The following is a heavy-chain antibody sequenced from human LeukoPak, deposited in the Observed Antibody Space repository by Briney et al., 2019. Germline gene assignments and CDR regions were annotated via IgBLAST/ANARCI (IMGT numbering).Heavy chain of an antibody. J-gene: IGHJ4*02. Sequence: HPGGSLRLSCAASGFTFSSYGMHWVRQAPGKGLEWVAFIRYDGSNKYYADSVKGRFTISRDNSKNTLYLQMNSLRAEDTAVYYCAKDNSWENDFWSGYYTGALDYWGQGTLVTVSS. CDR3: AKDNSWENDFWSGYYTGALDY. V-gene: IGHV3-30*02. CDR2: IRYDGSNK. D-gene: IGHD3-3*01. CDR1: GFTFSSYG.